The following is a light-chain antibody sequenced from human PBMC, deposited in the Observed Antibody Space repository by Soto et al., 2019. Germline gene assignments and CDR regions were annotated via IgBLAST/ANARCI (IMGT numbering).Light chain of an antibody. V-gene: IGLV2-14*01. CDR2: DVS. J-gene: IGLJ1*01. Sequence: QSVLTQPASVSGSPRQSSSISCTGTSRDVGGYNYVSWYQQHPGKAPKLMIYDVSNRPSGVSNRFSGSKSGNTASLTISGLQAEDEADYYCSSYTSSSTLVFGTGTKVTVL. CDR3: SSYTSSSTLV. CDR1: SRDVGGYNY.